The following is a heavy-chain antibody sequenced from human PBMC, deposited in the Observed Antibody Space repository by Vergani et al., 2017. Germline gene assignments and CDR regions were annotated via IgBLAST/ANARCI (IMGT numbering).Heavy chain of an antibody. CDR2: IKSTFDRGTT. J-gene: IGHJ6*02. CDR1: GFSFRNAW. CDR3: TTDPRYCGDGSCDWLRDHHYYGMDV. D-gene: IGHD2-21*01. Sequence: EVQLVESGGGIVKPGGSLRLSCVASGFSFRNAWMNWVRRTPGKGLEWVGRIKSTFDRGTTDYAAAVKGRFTMSRDDSKNTLFLQMNGLKTEDIGVYYCTTDPRYCGDGSCDWLRDHHYYGMDVWGQGTTVTVSS. V-gene: IGHV3-15*07.